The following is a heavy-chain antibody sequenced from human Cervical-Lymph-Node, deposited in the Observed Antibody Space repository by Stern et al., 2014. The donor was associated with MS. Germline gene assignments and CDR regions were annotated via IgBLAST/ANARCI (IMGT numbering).Heavy chain of an antibody. CDR1: DGPISGDF. J-gene: IGHJ4*01. CDR3: ARGIGGARGYYDY. CDR2: VHYSGST. V-gene: IGHV4-59*08. Sequence: QVQLVESGPGLVKPSETLSLPCTVSDGPISGDFWNWIRQFPGQGLAWIGYVHYSGSTKYNPSLKSRVTISIDTSVSQFSLNLSSVTTADTAVYYCARGIGGARGYYDYWGHGALVTAAS. D-gene: IGHD2-21*01.